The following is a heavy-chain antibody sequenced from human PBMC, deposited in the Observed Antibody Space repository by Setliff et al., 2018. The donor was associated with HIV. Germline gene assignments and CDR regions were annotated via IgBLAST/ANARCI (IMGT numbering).Heavy chain of an antibody. CDR1: SGSVSGYY. J-gene: IGHJ4*02. V-gene: IGHV4-59*08. CDR2: IHSSGST. Sequence: SETLSLTCSVSSGSVSGYYWGWIRQPPGKKLEWIGYIHSSGSTIYSASLKSRVTISVDTSKNQFSLNLNSVTAADTAVYYCARQGFVPLGAHQFDYWGPGTLVTVSS. CDR3: ARQGFVPLGAHQFDY. D-gene: IGHD3-16*01.